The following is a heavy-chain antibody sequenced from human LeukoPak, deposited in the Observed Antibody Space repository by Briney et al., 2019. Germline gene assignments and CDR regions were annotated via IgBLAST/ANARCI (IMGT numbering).Heavy chain of an antibody. CDR2: ISSTGST. V-gene: IGHV4-30-4*07. CDR3: AREKVGYYYYMDV. CDR1: GGSINSGGYS. Sequence: SETLSLTCAVSGGSINSGGYSWSWIRQPPGKGLEWIGYISSTGSTYYNLSLKSRLSISSDTSKNQFSLKLSSMTAADTAVYYCAREKVGYYYYMDVWGKGTTVTISS. J-gene: IGHJ6*03. D-gene: IGHD2-2*01.